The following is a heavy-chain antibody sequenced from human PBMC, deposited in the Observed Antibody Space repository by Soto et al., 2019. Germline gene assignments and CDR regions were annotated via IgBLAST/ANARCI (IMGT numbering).Heavy chain of an antibody. J-gene: IGHJ4*02. Sequence: GGSLRLSCAASGFTFSSYSMNWVRQAPGKGLEWVSYISSSSSTIYYADSVKGRFTNSRDNAKNSLYLQMNSLRAEDTAVYYCARDWETTVHPFDYWGQGTLVTVSS. CDR2: ISSSSSTI. CDR3: ARDWETTVHPFDY. V-gene: IGHV3-48*01. D-gene: IGHD4-4*01. CDR1: GFTFSSYS.